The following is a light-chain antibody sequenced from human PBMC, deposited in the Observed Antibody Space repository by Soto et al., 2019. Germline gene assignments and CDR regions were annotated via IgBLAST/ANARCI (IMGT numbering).Light chain of an antibody. J-gene: IGKJ1*01. V-gene: IGKV2-28*01. CDR1: QNLLHSNGYIY. CDR2: LGS. Sequence: EIVMTQSPLSLPVTPAEPASISCRSSQNLLHSNGYIYLHWYLKKPGQSPQLLIYLGSNRGSGVPDRFSGSGSGTDFTLKISRVEAEDVGVYYCMQPLQSWTFGQGTKVDIK. CDR3: MQPLQSWT.